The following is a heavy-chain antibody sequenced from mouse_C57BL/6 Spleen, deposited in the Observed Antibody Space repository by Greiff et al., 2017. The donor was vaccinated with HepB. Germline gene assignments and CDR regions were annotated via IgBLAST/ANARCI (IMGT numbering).Heavy chain of an antibody. CDR2: INPSTGGT. CDR3: ARVTTVGYFDV. V-gene: IGHV1-42*01. Sequence: EVKLQESGPELVKPGASVKISCKASGYSFTGYYMNWVKQSPEKSLEWIGEINPSTGGTTYNQKFKAKATLTVDKSSSTAYMQLKSLTSEDSAVYYCARVTTVGYFDVWGTGTTVTVSS. CDR1: GYSFTGYY. J-gene: IGHJ1*03. D-gene: IGHD1-1*01.